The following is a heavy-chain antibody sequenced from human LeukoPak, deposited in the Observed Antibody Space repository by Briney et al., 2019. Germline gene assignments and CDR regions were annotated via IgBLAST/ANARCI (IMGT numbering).Heavy chain of an antibody. Sequence: GGSLRLSCAASGFTFSSYAMSWVRQAPGKGLEWVSAIRGSGGRTYYADSVKGRFSISRDNSRKTLYLEMNSLRAEDTALYYCAKDDSQGGVDYWGQGTLVSVSS. V-gene: IGHV3-23*01. D-gene: IGHD2-21*01. J-gene: IGHJ4*02. CDR3: AKDDSQGGVDY. CDR2: IRGSGGRT. CDR1: GFTFSSYA.